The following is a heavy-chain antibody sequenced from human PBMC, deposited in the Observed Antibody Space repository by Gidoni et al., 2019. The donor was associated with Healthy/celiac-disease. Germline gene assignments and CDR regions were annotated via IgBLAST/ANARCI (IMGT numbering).Heavy chain of an antibody. D-gene: IGHD1-26*01. Sequence: QVQLQESGPGLVKPSETLSLTCTVSGGSVSSGSYYWSWIRQPPGKGLEWIGYIYYRGSTNYNPSLKSRVTISVDTSKNQFSLKLSSVTAADTAVYYCATNTGATPGGEEVWGAFDIWGQGTMVTVSS. V-gene: IGHV4-61*01. CDR1: GGSVSSGSYY. J-gene: IGHJ3*02. CDR3: ATNTGATPGGEEVWGAFDI. CDR2: IYYRGST.